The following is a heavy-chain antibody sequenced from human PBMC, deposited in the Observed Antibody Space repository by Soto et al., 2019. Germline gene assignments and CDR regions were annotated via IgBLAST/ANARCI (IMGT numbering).Heavy chain of an antibody. J-gene: IGHJ4*02. Sequence: QVQLQESGPGLVKPSQTLSLTCTVSGGSISTGGYYWTWIRQHPGKGLEWIGYIYYSGSTYYNPSLKSRVTISVDTSKNQFSLKLSAVTAADTAVYYCARGLSVTHFDNWGEGTLVTVSS. V-gene: IGHV4-31*03. CDR3: ARGLSVTHFDN. D-gene: IGHD4-17*01. CDR1: GGSISTGGYY. CDR2: IYYSGST.